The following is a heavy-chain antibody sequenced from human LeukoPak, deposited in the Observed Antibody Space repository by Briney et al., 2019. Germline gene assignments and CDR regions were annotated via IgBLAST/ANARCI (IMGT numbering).Heavy chain of an antibody. J-gene: IGHJ4*02. Sequence: PSETLSLTCTVSGASITGHYWSWIRQPPGKGLEWIGFIYHSGTTNYNPSLKSRVTISVDTSKNQFSLILSSVTAADTAVYYCARHLGGGIYFDYWGQGTLVTVSS. CDR2: IYHSGTT. D-gene: IGHD3-16*01. V-gene: IGHV4-59*08. CDR1: GASITGHY. CDR3: ARHLGGGIYFDY.